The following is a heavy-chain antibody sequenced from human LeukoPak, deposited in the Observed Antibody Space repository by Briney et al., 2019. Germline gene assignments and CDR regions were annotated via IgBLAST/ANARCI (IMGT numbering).Heavy chain of an antibody. V-gene: IGHV1-69*05. CDR1: GYTFTAHY. D-gene: IGHD5-18*01. CDR2: IIPIFGTA. J-gene: IGHJ4*02. Sequence: SVKVSCKASGYTFTAHYLHWVRQAPGQGLEWMGGIIPIFGTANYAQKFQGRVTITTDESTSTAYMELSSLRSEDTAVYYCARAQDTATVGLDYWGQGTLVTVSS. CDR3: ARAQDTATVGLDY.